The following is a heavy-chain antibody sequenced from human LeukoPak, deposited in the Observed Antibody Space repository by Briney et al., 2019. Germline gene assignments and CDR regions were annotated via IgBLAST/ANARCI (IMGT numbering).Heavy chain of an antibody. CDR3: ARGPGGGYYGSGSYSWFDP. D-gene: IGHD3-10*01. CDR1: GFTFSSYS. J-gene: IGHJ5*02. V-gene: IGHV3-48*01. Sequence: GGSLRLSCAASGFTFSSYSMNWVRQAPGKGLEWASYISSSSSTIYYADSVKGRFTISRDNAKNSLYLQMNSLRAEDTAVYYCARGPGGGYYGSGSYSWFDPWGQGTLVTVSS. CDR2: ISSSSSTI.